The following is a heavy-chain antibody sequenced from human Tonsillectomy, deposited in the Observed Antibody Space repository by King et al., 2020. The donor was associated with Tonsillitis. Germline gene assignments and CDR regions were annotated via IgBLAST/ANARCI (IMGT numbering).Heavy chain of an antibody. CDR2: IRFDGSNK. CDR3: AKTHDYGDYFVDY. D-gene: IGHD4-17*01. V-gene: IGHV3-30*02. Sequence: VQLVESGGGVVQPGGSLRLSCAASGFTFSSYGMHWVRQAPGKGLEWVAFIRFDGSNKYYADSVKGRFTISRDNSKNTLYLQMNSLRAEDTAVYYCAKTHDYGDYFVDYWGRGTLVTVSS. CDR1: GFTFSSYG. J-gene: IGHJ4*02.